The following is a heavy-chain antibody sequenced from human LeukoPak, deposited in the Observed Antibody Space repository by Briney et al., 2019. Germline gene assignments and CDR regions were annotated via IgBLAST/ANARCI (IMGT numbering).Heavy chain of an antibody. CDR3: ARISPTDP. V-gene: IGHV1-69*01. Sequence: SVKVSCKTSGGIFNKYAISWVRQAPGQGLEWMGGIIPIFGTTHYAQKFQDRLTVTADDSTSTAYMELTSLRSEDTAVYYCARISPTDPWGQGTPVTVSS. CDR1: GGIFNKYA. CDR2: IIPIFGTT. J-gene: IGHJ5*02.